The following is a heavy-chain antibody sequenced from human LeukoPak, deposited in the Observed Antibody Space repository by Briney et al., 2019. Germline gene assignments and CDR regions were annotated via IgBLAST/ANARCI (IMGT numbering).Heavy chain of an antibody. J-gene: IGHJ5*02. Sequence: SETLSLTCTVSGGSISNYYWSWIRQPPGKGLEWIGYIYYSGSTNYNPSLKSRVTISVDTSKNQFSLKLSSVTAADTAVYYCAIIVATPGWFDPWGQGTLVTVSS. V-gene: IGHV4-59*08. CDR3: AIIVATPGWFDP. CDR1: GGSISNYY. CDR2: IYYSGST. D-gene: IGHD5-12*01.